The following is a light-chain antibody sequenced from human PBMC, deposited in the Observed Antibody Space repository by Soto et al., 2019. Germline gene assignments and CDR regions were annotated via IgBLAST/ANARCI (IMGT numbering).Light chain of an antibody. CDR1: QSVSSSY. Sequence: EIVLTQSPGTLSLSPGERATLSCRASQSVSSSYLAWYQQKPGQAPRLLIYGASSRATGNPDRFSGSGSGTDLTLTISRLEPEDFAVYYCHPYGSSTTFGGGTKVEIK. J-gene: IGKJ4*01. CDR3: HPYGSSTT. V-gene: IGKV3-20*01. CDR2: GAS.